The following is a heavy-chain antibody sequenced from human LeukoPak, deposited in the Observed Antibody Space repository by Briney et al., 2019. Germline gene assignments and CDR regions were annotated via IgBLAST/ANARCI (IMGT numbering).Heavy chain of an antibody. CDR3: ARVKKRSYSYYYGMDV. D-gene: IGHD1-26*01. Sequence: GGSLRLSCAASGFTFSSYSMNWVRQAPGKGLEWVSSISSSSSYIYYADSVKGRFTISRENAKNSLYLQMNSLRAEDTAVYYCARVKKRSYSYYYGMDVWGQGTTVTVSS. CDR1: GFTFSSYS. J-gene: IGHJ6*02. V-gene: IGHV3-21*01. CDR2: ISSSSSYI.